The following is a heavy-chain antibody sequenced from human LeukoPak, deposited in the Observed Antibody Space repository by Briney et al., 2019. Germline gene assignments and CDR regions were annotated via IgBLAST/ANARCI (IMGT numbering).Heavy chain of an antibody. J-gene: IGHJ4*02. V-gene: IGHV4-59*08. D-gene: IGHD3-10*01. CDR2: IYDSGST. Sequence: SETLSLTCTVSGGSISSYYWSWIRQPPGKGLEWIGYIYDSGSTNYNPSLRSRVTISVDTSKNQFSLKLSSVTAADTAVYYCAGNYYGSGSYYSEDRYWGQGTLVTVSS. CDR3: AGNYYGSGSYYSEDRY. CDR1: GGSISSYY.